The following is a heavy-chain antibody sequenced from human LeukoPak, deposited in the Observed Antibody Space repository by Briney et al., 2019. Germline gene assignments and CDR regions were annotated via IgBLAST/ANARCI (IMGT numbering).Heavy chain of an antibody. CDR3: ASLGGHQGGNFDF. CDR2: IFHSRTP. V-gene: IGHV4-38-2*01. D-gene: IGHD3-16*01. Sequence: SETLSLTCAVSGYSISNGYHWGWIRQSPEKGLEWMGSIFHSRTPQYNPSLKSRVTISIDASNNQFSLRLGSVTAADTAVYYCASLGGHQGGNFDFWGPGTLVTVSS. CDR1: GYSISNGYH. J-gene: IGHJ4*02.